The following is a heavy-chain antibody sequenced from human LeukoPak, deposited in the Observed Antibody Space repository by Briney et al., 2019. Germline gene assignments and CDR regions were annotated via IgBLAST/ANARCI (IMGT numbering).Heavy chain of an antibody. CDR3: ARDKYGDNSNAFDI. Sequence: GSLRLSCAASGFTFXSYWMHCVRQVPGKGLVLVSRIGTDGSRTTYADYVQGRFTISRDNAKNTLYLQMNSLRAEDTAVYYCARDKYGDNSNAFDIWGQGTLVTVSS. V-gene: IGHV3-74*01. CDR2: IGTDGSRT. J-gene: IGHJ3*02. D-gene: IGHD4-23*01. CDR1: GFTFXSYW.